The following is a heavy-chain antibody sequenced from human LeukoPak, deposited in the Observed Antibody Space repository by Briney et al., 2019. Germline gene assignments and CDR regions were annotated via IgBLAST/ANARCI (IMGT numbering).Heavy chain of an antibody. V-gene: IGHV4-39*07. J-gene: IGHJ6*03. CDR2: IYYSGNT. CDR1: GSSISNYY. CDR3: ARGVNYYYYMDV. D-gene: IGHD4-23*01. Sequence: SETLSLTCTVSGSSISNYYWGWIRQAPGKGLEWNGSIYYSGNTYYNSSLKSRVTISLDTSKNQFSLNLFSVTAADTAMYYCARGVNYYYYMDVWGKGTTVTISS.